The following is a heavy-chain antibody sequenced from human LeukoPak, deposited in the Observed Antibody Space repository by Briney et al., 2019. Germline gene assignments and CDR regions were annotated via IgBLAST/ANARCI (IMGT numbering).Heavy chain of an antibody. D-gene: IGHD3-22*01. CDR3: ARHYYDSSGYPNDAFDI. Sequence: ASVKVSCKASGGTFSSYAISWVRQAPRQGLEWMGRIIPILGIANYAQKFQGRVTITADKSTSTAYMELSSLRSEDTAVYYCARHYYDSSGYPNDAFDIWGQGTMVTVSS. CDR2: IIPILGIA. CDR1: GGTFSSYA. J-gene: IGHJ3*02. V-gene: IGHV1-69*04.